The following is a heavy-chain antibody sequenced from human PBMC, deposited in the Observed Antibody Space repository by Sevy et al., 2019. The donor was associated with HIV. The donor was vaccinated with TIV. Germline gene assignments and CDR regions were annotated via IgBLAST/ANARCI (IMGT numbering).Heavy chain of an antibody. V-gene: IGHV3-30-3*01. J-gene: IGHJ4*02. CDR2: ISYDGSNK. CDR1: GFTFSSYA. CDR3: ARDGAPWELRFYYYFDY. Sequence: GGSLILSCAASGFTFSSYAMHWVRQAPGKGLEWVAVISYDGSNKYYADSVKGRFTISRDNSKNTLYLQMNSLRAEDTAVYYCARDGAPWELRFYYYFDYWGQGTLVTVSS. D-gene: IGHD1-26*01.